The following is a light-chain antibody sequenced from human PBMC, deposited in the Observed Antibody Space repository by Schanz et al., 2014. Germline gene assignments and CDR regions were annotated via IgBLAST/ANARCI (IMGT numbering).Light chain of an antibody. CDR1: SSDVGGYNY. CDR3: SSYAGSNIVI. V-gene: IGLV2-14*01. Sequence: QSALTQPASVSGSPGQSITISCTGTSSDVGGYNYVSWYQQHPGKAPKLMIYDVSNRPSGVSNRFSGSKSGNTASLTISGLQAEDEADYYCSSYAGSNIVILGGGTKLTVL. J-gene: IGLJ2*01. CDR2: DVS.